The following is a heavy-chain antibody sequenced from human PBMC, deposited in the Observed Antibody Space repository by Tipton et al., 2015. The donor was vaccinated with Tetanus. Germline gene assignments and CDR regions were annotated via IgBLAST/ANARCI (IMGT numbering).Heavy chain of an antibody. J-gene: IGHJ5*02. CDR3: AGVLRSESVGWFDP. Sequence: TLSLTCTVSGGSISSGGYYWSWIRQHPGKGLEWSGYIYYSGSTYYNPSLKSRVTISVDTSSSQFSLRLTSVTAADTAVYFCAGVLRSESVGWFDPWGQGTLVTVSS. V-gene: IGHV4-31*03. CDR1: GGSISSGGYY. D-gene: IGHD3-3*01. CDR2: IYYSGST.